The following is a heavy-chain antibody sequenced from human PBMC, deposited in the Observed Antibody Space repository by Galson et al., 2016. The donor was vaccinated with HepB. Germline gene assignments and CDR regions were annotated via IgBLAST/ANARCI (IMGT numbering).Heavy chain of an antibody. J-gene: IGHJ6*02. V-gene: IGHV3-73*01. Sequence: SLRLSCAASGFTFSGSGIHWVRQASGKGLEWVARIGSKANSHATEYAASVTGRFTISRDDSKNTAYLQMNSLKTEDTAVYYCTTMGGCVVYCSKTPIYDWDVWGQGTTVTVSS. CDR2: IGSKANSHAT. CDR3: TTMGGCVVYCSKTPIYDWDV. CDR1: GFTFSGSG. D-gene: IGHD2-2*01.